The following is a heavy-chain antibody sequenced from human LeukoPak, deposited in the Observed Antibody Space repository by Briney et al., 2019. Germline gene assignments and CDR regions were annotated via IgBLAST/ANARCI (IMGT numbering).Heavy chain of an antibody. CDR1: GFSFSSYA. V-gene: IGHV3-23*01. J-gene: IGHJ4*02. D-gene: IGHD3-22*01. CDR2: ISGSGGNT. Sequence: PGGSLRLSCAVSGFSFSSYAMSWVRQAPGKGLEWVSAISGSGGNTYYADSVKGRFTISRDNSKNTLYLQMNSLRAEDTALYYCAKDTTYYYDSSGLFDYWGQGTLVTVSS. CDR3: AKDTTYYYDSSGLFDY.